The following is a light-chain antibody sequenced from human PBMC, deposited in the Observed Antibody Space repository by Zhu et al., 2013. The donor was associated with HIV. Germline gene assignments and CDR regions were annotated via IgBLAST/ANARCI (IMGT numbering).Light chain of an antibody. CDR1: SSNIGSNA. CDR2: NNN. Sequence: QSVLTQPPSASATPGQRVIISCSGSSSNIGSNAVNWYQHLPGTAPKLLIYNNNQRPSGVPDRFSGFKSGTSASLVISGLQSEDEADYYCAAWDDSLNAAVFGGGTPLTVL. CDR3: AAWDDSLNAAV. J-gene: IGLJ7*01. V-gene: IGLV1-44*01.